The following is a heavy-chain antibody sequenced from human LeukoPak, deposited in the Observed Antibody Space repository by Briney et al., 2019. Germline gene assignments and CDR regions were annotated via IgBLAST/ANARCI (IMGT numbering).Heavy chain of an antibody. V-gene: IGHV3-21*01. CDR1: GFTFSSYN. Sequence: GGSLRLSCAASGFTFSSYNMNWVRQAPGRGLEWGSSISSSSSDIYYADSVKGRFTISRDNAKNSLYLQMNSLRAEDTAVYYCARDILGSETPFDYWGQGTLVTVSS. CDR2: ISSSSSDI. CDR3: ARDILGSETPFDY. J-gene: IGHJ4*02. D-gene: IGHD1-26*01.